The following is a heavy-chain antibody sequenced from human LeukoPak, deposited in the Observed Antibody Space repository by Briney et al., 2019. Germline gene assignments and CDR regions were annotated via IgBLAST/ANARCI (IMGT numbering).Heavy chain of an antibody. J-gene: IGHJ3*02. CDR3: ARGGLGYCSGGSCDAFDI. D-gene: IGHD2-15*01. Sequence: SETLSLTCAVHGGSISSYYWSWIRQPPGKGLEWIGYIYYSGSTNYNPSLKSRVTISVDTSKNQFSLKLSSVTAADTAVYYCARGGLGYCSGGSCDAFDIWGQGTMVTVSS. CDR1: GGSISSYY. V-gene: IGHV4-59*01. CDR2: IYYSGST.